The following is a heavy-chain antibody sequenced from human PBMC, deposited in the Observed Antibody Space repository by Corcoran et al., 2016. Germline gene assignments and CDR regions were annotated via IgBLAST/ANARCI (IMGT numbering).Heavy chain of an antibody. D-gene: IGHD3-22*01. CDR2: IIPIFGTA. J-gene: IGHJ4*02. CDR1: GGTFSSYA. V-gene: IGHV1-69*06. CDR3: ARENDYYDSSGYWHFDY. Sequence: QVQLVQSGAEVKKPGTSVKVSCKASGGTFSSYAMSWVRQAPGQGLEWMGGIIPIFGTANYAQKFPGRVTITADKSTSTAYMDLFSRSSEDTAVYDCARENDYYDSSGYWHFDYLSQGTLFTVSS.